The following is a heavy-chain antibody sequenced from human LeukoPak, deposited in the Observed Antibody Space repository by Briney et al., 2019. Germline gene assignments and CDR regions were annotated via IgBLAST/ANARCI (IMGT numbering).Heavy chain of an antibody. Sequence: KPGGSLRLSCAASGFTFSSYSMNWVRQAPGKGLEWVSSISSSSSYIYYADSVKGRFTISRDNRKNSLYLQMNSLRAEDTALYYCAKDMYSGSYHSPAEYFQHWGQGTLVTVSS. J-gene: IGHJ1*01. CDR1: GFTFSSYS. V-gene: IGHV3-21*04. D-gene: IGHD1-26*01. CDR3: AKDMYSGSYHSPAEYFQH. CDR2: ISSSSSYI.